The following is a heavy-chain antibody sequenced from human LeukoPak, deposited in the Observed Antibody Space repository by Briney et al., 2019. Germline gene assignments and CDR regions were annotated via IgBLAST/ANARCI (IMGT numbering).Heavy chain of an antibody. CDR2: INSDGSST. CDR1: GFTFSSYW. CDR3: ARDGDTVLTRGYYYYMDV. D-gene: IGHD4-23*01. Sequence: GGSLRLSCGDSGFTFSSYWMHWVRQAPGKGLVWVSRINSDGSSTSYADSVKGRFTISRDNARNSLYLQMNSLRAEDTALYYCARDGDTVLTRGYYYYMDVWGKGTTVTVSS. J-gene: IGHJ6*03. V-gene: IGHV3-74*01.